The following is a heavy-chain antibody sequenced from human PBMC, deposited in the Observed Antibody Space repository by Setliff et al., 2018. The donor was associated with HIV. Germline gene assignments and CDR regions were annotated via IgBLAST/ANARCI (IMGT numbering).Heavy chain of an antibody. Sequence: SETLSLTCTVSGDSVNDRSYFWGWIRQPPGKGLEWIGTFYYNGDSRYNPSLKSRVTISVDTSKNQFSLNLNSVTAADTAVYYCARGGSYRFWSGYRYYCYYMDLWGKGTTVTVSS. J-gene: IGHJ6*03. CDR2: FYYNGDS. D-gene: IGHD3-3*01. V-gene: IGHV4-39*01. CDR1: GDSVNDRSYF. CDR3: ARGGSYRFWSGYRYYCYYMDL.